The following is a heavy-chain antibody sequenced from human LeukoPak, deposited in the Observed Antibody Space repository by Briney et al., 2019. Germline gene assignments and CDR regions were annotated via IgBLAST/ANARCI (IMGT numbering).Heavy chain of an antibody. CDR2: ISGDSAEI. D-gene: IGHD3-16*01. J-gene: IGHJ3*02. V-gene: IGHV3-69-1*01. CDR1: GFTFSDYP. CDR3: VGDASLGAFDI. Sequence: PGGSLRLSCVTSGFTFSDYPMSWVRQGPGKGLEWISTISGDSAEIVYADSVKGRFTISRDNSKNNLVLQMSSLRADDTAMYYCVGDASLGAFDIWGQGTMVTVSS.